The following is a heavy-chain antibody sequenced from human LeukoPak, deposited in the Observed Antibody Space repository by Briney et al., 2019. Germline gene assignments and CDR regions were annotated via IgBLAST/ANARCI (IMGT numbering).Heavy chain of an antibody. D-gene: IGHD3-10*01. CDR2: ISSSGSTI. Sequence: NPSETLSLTCTVSGGSISSSSYYWGWFRQPPGKGLEWVSYISSSGSTIYYADSVKGRFTISRDNAKNSLYLQMNSLRAEDTALYYCARKSASGNCPLDYWGQGTLVTVSS. J-gene: IGHJ4*02. V-gene: IGHV3-11*01. CDR3: ARKSASGNCPLDY. CDR1: GGSISSSSYY.